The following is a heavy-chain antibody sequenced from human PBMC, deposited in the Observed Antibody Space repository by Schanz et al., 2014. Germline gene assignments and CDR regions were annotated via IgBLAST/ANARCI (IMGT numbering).Heavy chain of an antibody. J-gene: IGHJ6*03. CDR1: RSTFSSYT. V-gene: IGHV1-69*02. CDR3: AGTYCSSTSCYTGYYYMDV. CDR2: FIPILAIA. Sequence: QVQLVQSGAEVKKPGSSVKVSCKASRSTFSSYTISWVRQARGQGLEWVGRFIPILAIADYAQKFQGRVTMTTDTSTSTAYMDVSSLRSEDTAVYYCAGTYCSSTSCYTGYYYMDVWGKGTTVTVSS. D-gene: IGHD2-2*02.